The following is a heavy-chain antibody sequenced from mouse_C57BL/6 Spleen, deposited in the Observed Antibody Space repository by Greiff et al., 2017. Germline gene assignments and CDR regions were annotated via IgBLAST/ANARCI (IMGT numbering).Heavy chain of an antibody. CDR2: FYPGSGSI. V-gene: IGHV1-62-2*01. D-gene: IGHD1-1*01. Sequence: VQLQASGAELVKPGASVKLSCTASGYTFTEYTIHWVKQRSGQGLEWIGWFYPGSGSIKNNEKFKDKATLTADKSSSTVYMELSRLTSEDSAVYFCARHEDYGSSLAWFAYWGQGTLVTVSA. CDR3: ARHEDYGSSLAWFAY. CDR1: GYTFTEYT. J-gene: IGHJ3*01.